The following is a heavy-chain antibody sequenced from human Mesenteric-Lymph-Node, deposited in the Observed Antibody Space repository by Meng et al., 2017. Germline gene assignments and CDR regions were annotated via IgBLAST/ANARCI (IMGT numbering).Heavy chain of an antibody. Sequence: GGSLRLSCAASGFTFSSYSMNWVRQAPGKGLEWVSSISSSSGCIYYADSVKGRFTISRDNSKNTLYLQMNSLRAEDTAVYYCAKLPYDILTGSTFDYWGQGTLVTVSS. CDR3: AKLPYDILTGSTFDY. CDR2: ISSSSGCI. CDR1: GFTFSSYS. V-gene: IGHV3-21*04. J-gene: IGHJ4*02. D-gene: IGHD3-9*01.